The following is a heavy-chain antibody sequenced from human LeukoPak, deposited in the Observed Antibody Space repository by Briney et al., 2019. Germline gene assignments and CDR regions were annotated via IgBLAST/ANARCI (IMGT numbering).Heavy chain of an antibody. J-gene: IGHJ4*02. D-gene: IGHD3-10*01. V-gene: IGHV1-18*01. CDR1: GYTFTSYG. CDR3: ARSFRFLWFGEGGDY. CDR2: ISAYNGNT. Sequence: ASVKVSCKASGYTFTSYGISWVRQAPGQGLVWMGWISAYNGNTNYAQKLQGRVTMTTDTSTSTAYMELRSLRSDDTAVYYCARSFRFLWFGEGGDYWGQGTLVTVSS.